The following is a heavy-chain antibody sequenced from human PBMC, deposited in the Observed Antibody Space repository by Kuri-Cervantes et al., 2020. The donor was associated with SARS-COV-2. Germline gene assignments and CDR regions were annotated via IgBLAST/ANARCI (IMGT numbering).Heavy chain of an antibody. CDR3: ARDRGIFWSGNDY. Sequence: GSLRLSCTVSGDSISDHYWSWIRQPPGKGPEWIGCIHYSGSTDYNPSLKSRVTISMDTSKNQFSLNLTSVAAADTAVYYCARDRGIFWSGNDYWGQGTLVTVSS. V-gene: IGHV4-59*11. J-gene: IGHJ4*02. CDR1: GDSISDHY. CDR2: IHYSGST. D-gene: IGHD3-3*01.